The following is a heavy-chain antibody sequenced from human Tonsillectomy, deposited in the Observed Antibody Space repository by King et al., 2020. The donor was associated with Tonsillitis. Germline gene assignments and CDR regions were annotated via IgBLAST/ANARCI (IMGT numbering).Heavy chain of an antibody. CDR2: IYSSSSTI. CDR3: ARASREY. J-gene: IGHJ4*02. CDR1: GFTFSRYS. Sequence: VQLVESGGGLVQPGGSLRLSCAASGFTFSRYSMMWVRQAPGKGLEWVSYIYSSSSTIYYADSVKGRFTISRDNTENSLYLQMNRLRDEDTAVYYCARASREYWGQGTLVTVSS. D-gene: IGHD2/OR15-2a*01. V-gene: IGHV3-48*02.